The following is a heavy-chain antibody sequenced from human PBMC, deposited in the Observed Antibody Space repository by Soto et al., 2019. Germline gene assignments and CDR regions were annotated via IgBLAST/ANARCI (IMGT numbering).Heavy chain of an antibody. CDR2: IYSGGST. Sequence: GGSLRLSCAASGFTVSSNYMSWVRQAPGKGLEWVSVIYSGGSTYYADSVKGRFTISRDNSKNTLYLQMNSLRAEDTAVYYCARGMNGDYTYFDYWGQGTLVTVSS. CDR1: GFTVSSNY. CDR3: ARGMNGDYTYFDY. V-gene: IGHV3-53*01. J-gene: IGHJ4*02. D-gene: IGHD4-17*01.